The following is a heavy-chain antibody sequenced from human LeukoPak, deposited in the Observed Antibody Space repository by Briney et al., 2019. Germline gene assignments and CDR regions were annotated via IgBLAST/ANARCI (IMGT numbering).Heavy chain of an antibody. J-gene: IGHJ4*02. D-gene: IGHD2-2*01. CDR3: ASRLYCSNTRCRNFPFAY. Sequence: GASVKVSCKASGGTFGSYAINWVRQAPGQGLEWMGGIIPIFGTANYAQKFQDRVTITADESTSTAYMELSSLRSEDTAIYYCASRLYCSNTRCRNFPFAYWGQGTLVTVSS. CDR2: IIPIFGTA. CDR1: GGTFGSYA. V-gene: IGHV1-69*13.